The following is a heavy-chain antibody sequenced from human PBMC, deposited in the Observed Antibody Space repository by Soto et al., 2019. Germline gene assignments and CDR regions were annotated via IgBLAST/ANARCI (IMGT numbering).Heavy chain of an antibody. CDR1: GGSISSYY. V-gene: IGHV4-59*08. CDR3: ARHGYGDYSKAYYYYGMDV. CDR2: IYDSGST. D-gene: IGHD4-17*01. J-gene: IGHJ6*02. Sequence: SETLSLTCTVSGGSISSYYWSWIRQSPGKGLEWIGYIYDSGSTYYNPSLESRVTISVDTSKNQFSLKLNSATAADTAVYYCARHGYGDYSKAYYYYGMDVSGQGTPVT.